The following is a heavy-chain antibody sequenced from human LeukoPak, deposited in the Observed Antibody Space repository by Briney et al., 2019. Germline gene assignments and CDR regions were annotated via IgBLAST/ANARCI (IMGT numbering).Heavy chain of an antibody. Sequence: PSETLSLTCTVSGGSISSSSYYWGWIRQPPGKGLEWIGSMSYSGSTYYNPSLRSRVTLSVDTSKNQFSLMLSSVTAADTAVYYCARGWELLGMAWGQGTMVTVSS. CDR2: MSYSGST. V-gene: IGHV4-39*07. D-gene: IGHD1-26*01. CDR3: ARGWELLGMA. CDR1: GGSISSSSYY. J-gene: IGHJ3*01.